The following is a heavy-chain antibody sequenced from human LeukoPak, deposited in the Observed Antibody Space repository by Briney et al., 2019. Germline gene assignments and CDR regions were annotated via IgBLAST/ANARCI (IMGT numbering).Heavy chain of an antibody. CDR2: IYYSGST. D-gene: IGHD3-22*01. CDR3: ARGGYYDSSGYLFDY. J-gene: IGHJ4*02. V-gene: IGHV4-38-2*01. Sequence: GSLRLSCAASGFTFSSYGMSWVRQPPGKGLEWIGSIYYSGSTYYNPSLKSRVTISVDTSKNQFSLKLRSVTAADTAVYYCARGGYYDSSGYLFDYWGQGTLVTVSS. CDR1: GFTFSSYG.